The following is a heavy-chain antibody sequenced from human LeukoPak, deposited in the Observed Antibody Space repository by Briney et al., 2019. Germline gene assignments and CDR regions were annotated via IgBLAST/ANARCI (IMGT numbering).Heavy chain of an antibody. CDR3: ARDQHRDAFDY. Sequence: PGGSLRLSCAASGFTFSSYSMNWVRQAPGKGLEWVSYISSSSSTIYYADSVKGRFTISRDNAKNSLNLQMNSLRDEDTAVYYCARDQHRDAFDYWGQGTLVTVSS. CDR2: ISSSSSTI. V-gene: IGHV3-48*02. D-gene: IGHD1-14*01. J-gene: IGHJ4*02. CDR1: GFTFSSYS.